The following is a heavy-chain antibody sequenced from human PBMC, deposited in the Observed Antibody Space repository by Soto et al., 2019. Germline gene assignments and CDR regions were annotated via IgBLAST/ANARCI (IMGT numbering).Heavy chain of an antibody. D-gene: IGHD3-16*01. V-gene: IGHV1-18*01. CDR1: GYTFTSYG. CDR3: ARGGDYSYGLDV. Sequence: QVQLVQAGDEVKKPGASVKVSCRASGYTFTSYGVSWVRQAPGQGREWMGWISAFNGQTNYIQKFQGTVTWTTEASTSTAYMELRSLSSDDTAVYYCARGGDYSYGLDVWGQGTTVTVSS. J-gene: IGHJ6*02. CDR2: ISAFNGQT.